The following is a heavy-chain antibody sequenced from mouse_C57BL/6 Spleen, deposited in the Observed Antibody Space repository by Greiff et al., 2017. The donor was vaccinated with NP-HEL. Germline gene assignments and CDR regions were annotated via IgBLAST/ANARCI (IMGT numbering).Heavy chain of an antibody. V-gene: IGHV1-50*01. CDR2: IDPSDSYT. D-gene: IGHD2-4*01. Sequence: QVQLQQPGAELVKPGASVKLSCKASGYTFTSYWMQWVKQRPGQGLEWIGEIDPSDSYTNYNQKFKGKATLTVDTSSSTAYMQLSSLTSEDSAVYYCARLERGDYEDYWGQGTTLTVSS. CDR3: ARLERGDYEDY. J-gene: IGHJ2*01. CDR1: GYTFTSYW.